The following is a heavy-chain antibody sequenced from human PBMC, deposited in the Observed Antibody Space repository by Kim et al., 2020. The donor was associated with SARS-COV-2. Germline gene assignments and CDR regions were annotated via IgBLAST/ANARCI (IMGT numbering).Heavy chain of an antibody. Sequence: GGSLRLSCAASGFTFSSYDMHWVRQATGKGLEWVSAIGTAGDTYYPGSVKGRFTISRENAKNSLYLQMNSLRAGDTAVYYCARVGSGDSGYWYFDLWGRGTLVTVSS. J-gene: IGHJ2*01. V-gene: IGHV3-13*01. CDR1: GFTFSSYD. CDR2: IGTAGDT. CDR3: ARVGSGDSGYWYFDL. D-gene: IGHD4-17*01.